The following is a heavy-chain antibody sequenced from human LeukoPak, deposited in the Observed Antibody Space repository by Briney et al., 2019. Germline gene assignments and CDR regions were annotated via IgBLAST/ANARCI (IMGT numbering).Heavy chain of an antibody. CDR2: INPNSGGT. CDR1: GYTFTGYY. J-gene: IGHJ4*02. V-gene: IGHV1-2*02. CDR3: ARDLPSSSSQTDDY. Sequence: ASVKVSCKASGYTFTGYYMHWVRQAPGQGLEWMGWINPNSGGTSYAQKFQGRVTMTRDTSISTAYMELRRLRSGDTAVYYCARDLPSSSSQTDDYWGQGTLVTVSS. D-gene: IGHD6-6*01.